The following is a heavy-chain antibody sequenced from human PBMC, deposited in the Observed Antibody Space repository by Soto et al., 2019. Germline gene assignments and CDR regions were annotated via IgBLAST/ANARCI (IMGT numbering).Heavy chain of an antibody. D-gene: IGHD3-10*01. Sequence: PSETLSLTCAVSGGSISSGYWCSWVRQPPGKGLEWIGEIYHSGSTNYNPSLKSRVTISLDKSKNQFSLNLSSVTAADTAVYYCAKGVYGSGSPNWFDPWGQGTQVTVS. V-gene: IGHV4-4*02. CDR1: GGSISSGYW. CDR2: IYHSGST. J-gene: IGHJ5*02. CDR3: AKGVYGSGSPNWFDP.